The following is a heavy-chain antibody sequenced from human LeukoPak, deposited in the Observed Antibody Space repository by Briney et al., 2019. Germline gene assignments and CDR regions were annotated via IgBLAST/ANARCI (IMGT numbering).Heavy chain of an antibody. V-gene: IGHV3-53*01. CDR1: RFTVSSNY. CDR3: ARVDYYDSSGYYIPAPTIDY. J-gene: IGHJ4*02. CDR2: IYSGGST. Sequence: GGSLRLSCAASRFTVSSNYMSWVRQAPGKGLEWVSVIYSGGSTYYADSVKGRFTISRDNSKNTLYLQMNSLRAEDTAVYYCARVDYYDSSGYYIPAPTIDYWGQGTLVTVSS. D-gene: IGHD3-22*01.